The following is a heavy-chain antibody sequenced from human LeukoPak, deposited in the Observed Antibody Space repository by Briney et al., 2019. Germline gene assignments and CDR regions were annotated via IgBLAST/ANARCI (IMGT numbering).Heavy chain of an antibody. CDR1: GYSFTGYW. CDR2: IYPGDSDT. V-gene: IGHV5-51*01. Sequence: GESLKISCKGSGYSFTGYWIGWVRQMPGKGLGWMGIIYPGDSDTRYSPSFQGQVTISADKSISTAYLQWSSLKASDTAMYYCARALTNRYYYYYMDVWGKGTTVTVSS. J-gene: IGHJ6*03. CDR3: ARALTNRYYYYYMDV. D-gene: IGHD1-14*01.